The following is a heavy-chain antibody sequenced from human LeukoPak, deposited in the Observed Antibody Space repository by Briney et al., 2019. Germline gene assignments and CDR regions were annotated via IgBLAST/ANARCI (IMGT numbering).Heavy chain of an antibody. CDR2: IYYSGST. CDR3: ARGYSGYDYPDY. J-gene: IGHJ4*02. CDR1: GGSISSGGYY. D-gene: IGHD5-12*01. Sequence: SETLFLTCTVSGGSISSGGYYWSWIRQHPGKGLEWIEYIYYSGSTYYNPSLKSRVTISVDTSKNQFSLKLSSVTAADTAVYYCARGYSGYDYPDYWGQGTLVTVSS. V-gene: IGHV4-31*03.